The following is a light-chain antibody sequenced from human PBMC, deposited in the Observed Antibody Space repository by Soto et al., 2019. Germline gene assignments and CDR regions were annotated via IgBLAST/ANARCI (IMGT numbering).Light chain of an antibody. V-gene: IGLV2-23*02. CDR2: EVS. CDR1: SSDVGSHNL. J-gene: IGLJ7*01. Sequence: QSALTQPASVSGSPGQSITISCTGTSSDVGSHNLVSWYQQHPGQAPKLMIYEVSKRPLGVSARFSASKSGNTASLTISGLQAEDEADYYCCSYGGSRAVFGGGTPLPVL. CDR3: CSYGGSRAV.